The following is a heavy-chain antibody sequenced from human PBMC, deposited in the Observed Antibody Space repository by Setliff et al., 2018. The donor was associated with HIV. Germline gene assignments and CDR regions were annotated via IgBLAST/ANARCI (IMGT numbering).Heavy chain of an antibody. J-gene: IGHJ3*02. V-gene: IGHV4-59*01. CDR2: IYYTGST. D-gene: IGHD3-10*01. Sequence: SETLSLTCTVSGGPISTYYWTWIRQPPGKGLEYIGYIYYTGSTYYNHSLNGRVIISIDMSKSQFSLMLNSVTAADTAVYYCARAPIHYFGNNKSSWPDAFDIWGLGTMVTVSS. CDR1: GGPISTYY. CDR3: ARAPIHYFGNNKSSWPDAFDI.